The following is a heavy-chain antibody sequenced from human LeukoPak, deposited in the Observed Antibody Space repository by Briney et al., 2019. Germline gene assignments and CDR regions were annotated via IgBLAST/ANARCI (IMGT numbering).Heavy chain of an antibody. D-gene: IGHD5-18*01. J-gene: IGHJ6*02. Sequence: GGSLRLSCAASGFTLSSYAMHWVRQPAGKGLEWVSAIGTAGDTFYPGSVKGRFTISRENAKKSLFLQMNSLRAEDTAVYYCAKDMETAGDYGMDVWGQGTTVTVSS. CDR2: IGTAGDT. V-gene: IGHV3-13*01. CDR1: GFTLSSYA. CDR3: AKDMETAGDYGMDV.